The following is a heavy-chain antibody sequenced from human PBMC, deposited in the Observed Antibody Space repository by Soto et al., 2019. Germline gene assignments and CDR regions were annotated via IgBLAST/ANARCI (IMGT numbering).Heavy chain of an antibody. Sequence: GESLKISCKGSGYSFSNYWIAWVRQMPGKGLEWMGMIYPSDSDTRYSPSFQGQVTISADKSISTAYLQWSSLKASDTAMYYCAIRSIAGFWSGSPEVWGQGTMVTVSS. V-gene: IGHV5-51*01. CDR2: IYPSDSDT. CDR1: GYSFSNYW. CDR3: AIRSIAGFWSGSPEV. D-gene: IGHD3-3*01. J-gene: IGHJ3*01.